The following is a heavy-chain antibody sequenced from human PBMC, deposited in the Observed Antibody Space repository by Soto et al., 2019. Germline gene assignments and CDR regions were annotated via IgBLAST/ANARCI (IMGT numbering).Heavy chain of an antibody. V-gene: IGHV3-15*01. J-gene: IGHJ4*02. CDR3: STGRSTYGLDS. Sequence: GGSLRLSCVASAFSFTNAWMSWVRQAPGKGLEWVGRIKSITDGGTTDYAAPVKGRFTISRDDSNNTLYLQMNSLKTEDTAVYYCSTGRSTYGLDSWGQGTPVTVSS. CDR1: AFSFTNAW. D-gene: IGHD5-18*01. CDR2: IKSITDGGTT.